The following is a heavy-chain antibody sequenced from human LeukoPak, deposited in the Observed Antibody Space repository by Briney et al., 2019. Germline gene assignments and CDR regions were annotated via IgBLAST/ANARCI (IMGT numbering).Heavy chain of an antibody. Sequence: GASLKVSCKASGGTFSSYAISWVRQAPGQGLEWMGGIIPIFGTANYAQKFQGRVTITADESTSTAYMELSSLRSEDTAVYYCARAGYYGSGSYTVYYDYYYMDVWGKGTTVTVSS. J-gene: IGHJ6*03. V-gene: IGHV1-69*01. CDR1: GGTFSSYA. D-gene: IGHD3-10*01. CDR2: IIPIFGTA. CDR3: ARAGYYGSGSYTVYYDYYYMDV.